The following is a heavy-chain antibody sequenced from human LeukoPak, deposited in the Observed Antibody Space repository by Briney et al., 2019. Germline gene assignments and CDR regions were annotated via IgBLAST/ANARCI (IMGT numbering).Heavy chain of an antibody. CDR2: IYYSGST. CDR3: ARMSSYYYYGMDV. V-gene: IGHV4-39*01. J-gene: IGHJ6*02. CDR1: GGSISSSSYY. Sequence: NSSETLSLTCTVSGGSISSSSYYWGWIRQPPGKGLEWIGSIYYSGSTYYNPSLKSRVTISVDTSKNQFSLKLSSVTAADTAVYYCARMSSYYYYGMDVWGQGTTVTVSS.